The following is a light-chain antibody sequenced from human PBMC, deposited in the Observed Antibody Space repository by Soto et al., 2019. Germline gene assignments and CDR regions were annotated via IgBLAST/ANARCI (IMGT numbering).Light chain of an antibody. Sequence: DIQMTQLPSLLSASVGDRVIITCRANQSISTWLAWQQQEPGKAPKVLIDGASTLKSGGPSRFSGSGSGTEFTLHISSLQPDDFATYYCQQYNSNPYTFGQGTKLEI. V-gene: IGKV1-5*01. CDR2: GAS. CDR1: QSISTW. J-gene: IGKJ2*01. CDR3: QQYNSNPYT.